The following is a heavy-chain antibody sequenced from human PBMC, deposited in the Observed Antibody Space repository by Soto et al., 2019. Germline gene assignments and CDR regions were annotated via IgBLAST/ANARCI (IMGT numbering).Heavy chain of an antibody. J-gene: IGHJ6*03. D-gene: IGHD5-12*01. Sequence: GGSLRLSCAASGFTFSSYSMNWVRQAPGKGLECVSYISSSSSYIYYADSVKGRFTISRDNAKNSLYLQMNSLRAEDTAVYYCARDPDSYSCYVSPCCYYMDVWGQGTTVTVSS. CDR2: ISSSSSYI. CDR1: GFTFSSYS. V-gene: IGHV3-21*05. CDR3: ARDPDSYSCYVSPCCYYMDV.